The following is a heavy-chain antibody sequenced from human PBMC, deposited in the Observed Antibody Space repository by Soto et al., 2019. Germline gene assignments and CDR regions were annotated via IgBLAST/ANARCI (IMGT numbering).Heavy chain of an antibody. J-gene: IGHJ4*02. D-gene: IGHD3-3*01. V-gene: IGHV1-69*18. Sequence: QVQLVQSGADVKKPGCSVQVSCKASGGTFTTYSFIWVRQAPGQGLEWVGSVIPSIESPNYAQKFQDRVTISADESTRTAFLELSSLRSDDTAVYFCARGSEEWYNLGFFDSGGQGTLVTVSS. CDR1: GGTFTTYS. CDR2: VIPSIESP. CDR3: ARGSEEWYNLGFFDS.